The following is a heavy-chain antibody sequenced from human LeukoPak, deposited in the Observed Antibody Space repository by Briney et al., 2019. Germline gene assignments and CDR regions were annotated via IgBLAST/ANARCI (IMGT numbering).Heavy chain of an antibody. Sequence: GGSLRLSCAASGLTFSSYEMNWVRQAPGKGLEWVSYISNSGSTVYYADSVRGRFTISRDNAKKSLYLQMNSLRAEDTSVYYCARDHRFPYHFDLWGQGTLVTVSS. J-gene: IGHJ4*02. V-gene: IGHV3-48*03. CDR1: GLTFSSYE. CDR3: ARDHRFPYHFDL. CDR2: ISNSGSTV.